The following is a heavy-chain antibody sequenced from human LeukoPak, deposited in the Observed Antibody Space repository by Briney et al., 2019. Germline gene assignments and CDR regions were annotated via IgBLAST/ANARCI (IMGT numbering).Heavy chain of an antibody. V-gene: IGHV3-30*04. Sequence: GGSLRLSCAAPGFTFSSYAMHWVRQAPGKGLEWVAVISYDGSNKYYADSVKGRFTISRDNSKNTLYLQMDSLRAEDTAVYYCSRTHDYYGSGSYYFLFFLGNAFDIWGQGTMVAVSS. CDR3: SRTHDYYGSGSYYFLFFLGNAFDI. CDR1: GFTFSSYA. CDR2: ISYDGSNK. D-gene: IGHD3-10*01. J-gene: IGHJ3*02.